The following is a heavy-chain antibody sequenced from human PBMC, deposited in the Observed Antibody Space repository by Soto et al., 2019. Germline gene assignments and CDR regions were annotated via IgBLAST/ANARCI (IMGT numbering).Heavy chain of an antibody. CDR2: IWYDGSNK. J-gene: IGHJ4*02. CDR3: ARERFDYYDCSGLLDY. Sequence: QVQLVESGGGVVQPGRSLRLSCAASGFIFSSDGMHWVRQAPGKGLEWVAVIWYDGSNKYYADSVKGRFTISRDNSKNTLYLQMISLRAEDTAVYYCARERFDYYDCSGLLDYWGQGTLVTVSS. D-gene: IGHD3-22*01. CDR1: GFIFSSDG. V-gene: IGHV3-33*01.